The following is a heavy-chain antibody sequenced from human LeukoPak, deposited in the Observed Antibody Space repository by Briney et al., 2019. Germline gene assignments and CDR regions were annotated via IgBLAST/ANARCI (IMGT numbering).Heavy chain of an antibody. Sequence: PGESLKISCKASGYSFSNFWIGWVRQPPGKGLEWMGLVYPGDSEDRISPSFQGQVTISADKSISTAYLQWSSLKASDTAIYYCARQQGEQQLVGNAFDIWGQGTMVIVSS. CDR3: ARQQGEQQLVGNAFDI. J-gene: IGHJ3*02. CDR2: VYPGDSED. D-gene: IGHD6-13*01. V-gene: IGHV5-51*01. CDR1: GYSFSNFW.